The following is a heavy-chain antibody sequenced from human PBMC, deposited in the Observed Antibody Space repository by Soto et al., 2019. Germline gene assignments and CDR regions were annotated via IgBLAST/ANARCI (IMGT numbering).Heavy chain of an antibody. CDR3: AGDPDSHYNDSHAYSYP. Sequence: ASVKVSCKASGGTFSSYTISWVRQAPGQGLEWMGRIIPILGIANYAQKFQGRVTITADKSTSTAYMELTRLRSDDTAVYYCAGDPDSHYNDSHAYSYPWGQGTLVTVSS. V-gene: IGHV1-69*04. CDR1: GGTFSSYT. J-gene: IGHJ5*02. CDR2: IIPILGIA. D-gene: IGHD3-22*01.